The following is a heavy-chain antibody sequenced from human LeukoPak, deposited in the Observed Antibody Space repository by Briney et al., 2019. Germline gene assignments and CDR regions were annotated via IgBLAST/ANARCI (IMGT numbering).Heavy chain of an antibody. Sequence: GGSLRLSCGAPGLTFSNAWMSWVRQAPGKGLEWVGRIKSKTDGGTADYAAPVKGRFTMSRDDSKNTLYLQMNSLKTEDTAVYYLSTDVKWDAPPLDFWGQGALVTVSS. D-gene: IGHD1-26*01. CDR3: STDVKWDAPPLDF. CDR2: IKSKTDGGTA. CDR1: GLTFSNAW. V-gene: IGHV3-15*01. J-gene: IGHJ4*02.